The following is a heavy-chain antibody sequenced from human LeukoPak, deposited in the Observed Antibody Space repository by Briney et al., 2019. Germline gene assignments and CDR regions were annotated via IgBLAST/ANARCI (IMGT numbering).Heavy chain of an antibody. CDR2: IIPIFGTA. J-gene: IGHJ6*03. V-gene: IGHV1-69*05. CDR3: ARAHVDTAMAPWGYYYYMDV. CDR1: GGTFSSYA. D-gene: IGHD5-18*01. Sequence: SVMGFCTASGGTFSSYAISWVRQAPGQGLEWMGGIIPIFGTANYAQKFQGRVTITTDESTSTAYMEPSSLRSEDTAVYYCARAHVDTAMAPWGYYYYMDVWGKGTTVNVSS.